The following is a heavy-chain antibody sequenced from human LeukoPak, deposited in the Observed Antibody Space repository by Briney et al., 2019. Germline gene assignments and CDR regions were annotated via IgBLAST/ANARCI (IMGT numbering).Heavy chain of an antibody. D-gene: IGHD1-7*01. J-gene: IGHJ5*02. V-gene: IGHV1-69*05. CDR1: GGTFSSYA. CDR3: ARVLENWNFAPFDP. Sequence: SVKVSCKASGGTFSSYAISWVRQAPGQGLEWMGGIIPIFGTANYAQKFQGRVTISTDESTSTAYMELSSLRSEDTAVYYCARVLENWNFAPFDPWGQGTLVTVSS. CDR2: IIPIFGTA.